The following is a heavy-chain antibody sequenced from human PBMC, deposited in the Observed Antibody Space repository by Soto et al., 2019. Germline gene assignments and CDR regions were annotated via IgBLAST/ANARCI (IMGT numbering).Heavy chain of an antibody. Sequence: QVQLQQSGPGLVKPSQTLSLTCAITGDSVSSNSAGWSWVRQSPSRGLEWLGRTYYRSKWYYEYAVSVRGRITINPDTSKNQYSLQLNSVTPEDTAVYFCARGEQYSGRIFDYGGPGTLVTVSS. CDR1: GDSVSSNSAG. J-gene: IGHJ4*01. V-gene: IGHV6-1*01. CDR3: ARGEQYSGRIFDY. CDR2: TYYRSKWYY. D-gene: IGHD1-26*01.